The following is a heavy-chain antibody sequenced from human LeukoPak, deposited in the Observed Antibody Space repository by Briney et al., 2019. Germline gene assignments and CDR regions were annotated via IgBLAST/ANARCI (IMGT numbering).Heavy chain of an antibody. V-gene: IGHV3-21*01. CDR1: GFAVSSNF. CDR2: IGSNSDNI. CDR3: ARWTTLTTRDLDY. J-gene: IGHJ4*02. Sequence: GGSLRLSCAASGFAVSSNFMTWVRQAPGKGLEWVSSIGSNSDNIYYADSVRGRFTTSRDNAKNSLFLQMSSLRAEDTAVYYCARWTTLTTRDLDYWGQGTLVTVSS. D-gene: IGHD4-17*01.